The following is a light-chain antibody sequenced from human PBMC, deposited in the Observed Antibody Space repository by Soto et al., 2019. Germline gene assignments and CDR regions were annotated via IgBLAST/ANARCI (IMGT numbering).Light chain of an antibody. CDR2: DAS. V-gene: IGKV3-11*01. Sequence: EIVLTQSPATLSLSPGERATLSCRTSQSVSSYLAWYQQKPGQAPRLLIYDASNRATGIPARFSGSGSGTDFTLTISSLEPEDFAVYYCQQYKNWPQITFGQGTRLEIK. J-gene: IGKJ5*01. CDR1: QSVSSY. CDR3: QQYKNWPQIT.